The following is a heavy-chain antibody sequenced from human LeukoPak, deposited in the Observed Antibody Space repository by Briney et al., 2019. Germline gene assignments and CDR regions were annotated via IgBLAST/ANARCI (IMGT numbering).Heavy chain of an antibody. Sequence: PGGSLRLSCAASGFILSTHGMHWVRQAPGKGLEWVAGMWYDGSREDYAESVKGRFTISRDMSKNTLNLQMNSLRVEDTAMFYCARDLSFGSLDFRGQGTLVTVSS. CDR3: ARDLSFGSLDF. J-gene: IGHJ4*02. CDR1: GFILSTHG. V-gene: IGHV3-33*01. D-gene: IGHD1-26*01. CDR2: MWYDGSRE.